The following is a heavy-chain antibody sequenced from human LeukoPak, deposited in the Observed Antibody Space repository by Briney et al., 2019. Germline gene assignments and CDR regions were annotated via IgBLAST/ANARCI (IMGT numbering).Heavy chain of an antibody. J-gene: IGHJ4*02. CDR2: LKQDGSEK. CDR1: GFTFSNFW. CDR3: VRSLSLSY. V-gene: IGHV3-7*01. Sequence: GGSLRLSCAVSGFTFSNFWMIWVRQAPGKGLEWVANLKQDGSEKNYMDSVKGRFTVSRDNAKNALYLQMNSLRVEDTAMYYCVRSLSLSYWGQGALVTVSS.